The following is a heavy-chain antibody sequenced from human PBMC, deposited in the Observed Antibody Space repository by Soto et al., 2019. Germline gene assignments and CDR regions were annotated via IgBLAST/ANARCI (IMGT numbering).Heavy chain of an antibody. CDR2: ISAAGDP. V-gene: IGHV3-13*05. CDR3: ARTYRDFYGLDV. CDR1: GFTFRNYD. Sequence: EVQLVESGGGLVQPGGSLRLSCEASGFTFRNYDMHWVRQGTGKGLGWVSGISAAGDPDYADSVEGRFTISRENAQNSFFLQMNSLRVGDTAVYYCARTYRDFYGLDVWGQGTTVIVSS. J-gene: IGHJ6*02. D-gene: IGHD4-4*01.